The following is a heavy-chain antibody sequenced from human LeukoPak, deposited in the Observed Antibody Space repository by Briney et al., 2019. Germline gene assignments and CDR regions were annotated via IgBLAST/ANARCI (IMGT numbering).Heavy chain of an antibody. D-gene: IGHD3-16*01. V-gene: IGHV1-18*01. J-gene: IGHJ4*02. Sequence: GASVRVSCKASGYTFTSYGISWVRQAPGQGLEWMGWISTYNGDTNYAQKLQGRVTMTTDTSTSTAYMELRSLRSDDTAVYYCAREGLGELTLDYWGQGTLVTVSS. CDR2: ISTYNGDT. CDR3: AREGLGELTLDY. CDR1: GYTFTSYG.